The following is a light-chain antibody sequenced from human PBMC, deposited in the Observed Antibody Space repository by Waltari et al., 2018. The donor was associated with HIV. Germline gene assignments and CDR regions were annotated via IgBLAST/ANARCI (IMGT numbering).Light chain of an antibody. CDR3: QSYDSSLSGSRV. V-gene: IGLV1-40*01. CDR1: RSNIGAGYD. Sequence: QSVLTPPPSVSGAPGQRVTLSCSGTRSNIGAGYDVHWSQHLPGTAPKLLIYDNNNRPAGVPDRFSGSKAGTSASLAITGLQPEDEADYYCQSYDSSLSGSRVFGTGTEVTVL. J-gene: IGLJ1*01. CDR2: DNN.